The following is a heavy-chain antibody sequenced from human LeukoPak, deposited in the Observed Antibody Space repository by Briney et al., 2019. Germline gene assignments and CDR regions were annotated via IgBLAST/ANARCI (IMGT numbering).Heavy chain of an antibody. CDR1: GFTFSSYS. J-gene: IGHJ4*02. Sequence: PGGSLRLSCAASGFTFSSYSMNWVRQAPGKGLEWVSSISSSSSYIYYADSVKGRFTVSRDNAKNSLYLQMNSLRAEDTAVYYCAREASNYYDSSGYYQHRVYYFDYWGQGTLVTVSS. CDR3: AREASNYYDSSGYYQHRVYYFDY. D-gene: IGHD3-22*01. CDR2: ISSSSSYI. V-gene: IGHV3-21*01.